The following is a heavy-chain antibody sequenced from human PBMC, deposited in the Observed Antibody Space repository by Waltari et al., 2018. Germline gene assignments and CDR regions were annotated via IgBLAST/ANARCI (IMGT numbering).Heavy chain of an antibody. CDR1: GYCINSGLY. V-gene: IGHV4-38-2*01. CDR3: SRQVLGYCTSAACRSLES. D-gene: IGHD2-2*03. J-gene: IGHJ4*02. CDR2: VYHDGTS. Sequence: QVQLQASGRRWVEPSETRSRPCGVSGYCINSGLYWGGVRPSPGKGLAWIASVYHDGTSFYYPSLKSRVTISMDTSTNQFSLKLKSVTAADTAVYYCSRQVLGYCTSAACRSLESWGPGTLVTVSS.